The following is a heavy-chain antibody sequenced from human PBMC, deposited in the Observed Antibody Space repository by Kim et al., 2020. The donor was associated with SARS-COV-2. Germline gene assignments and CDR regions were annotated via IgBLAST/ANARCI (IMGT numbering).Heavy chain of an antibody. J-gene: IGHJ3*02. Sequence: VSVKVSCKASGYTFTSYGMSWVRQAPGQGLEWMGWISAYNGNTKYGQKLQGRVTVTTETSTSTAYMELRNLRSDDTAVYYCARGSYGPTPGAFDIWGQGT. CDR2: ISAYNGNT. V-gene: IGHV1-18*01. CDR1: GYTFTSYG. CDR3: ARGSYGPTPGAFDI. D-gene: IGHD5-18*01.